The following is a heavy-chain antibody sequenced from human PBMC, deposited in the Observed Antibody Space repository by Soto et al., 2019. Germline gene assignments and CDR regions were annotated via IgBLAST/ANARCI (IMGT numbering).Heavy chain of an antibody. CDR3: ARDPFSVVVITPYYYYGMDV. D-gene: IGHD3-22*01. V-gene: IGHV1-69*13. CDR2: IIPIFGTA. Sequence: ASVKVSCKASGGTFSSYAISWVRQAPGQGLEWMGGIIPIFGTANYAQKFQGRVTITADESTSTAYMELSSPRSEDTAVYYCARDPFSVVVITPYYYYGMDVWGQGTTVTVSS. CDR1: GGTFSSYA. J-gene: IGHJ6*02.